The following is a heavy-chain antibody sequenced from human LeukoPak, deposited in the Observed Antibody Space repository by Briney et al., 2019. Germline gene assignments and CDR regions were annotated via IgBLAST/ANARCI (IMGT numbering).Heavy chain of an antibody. J-gene: IGHJ4*02. D-gene: IGHD1-26*01. CDR2: IIPILGIA. V-gene: IGHV1-69*04. Sequence: SVKVSCKASGGTFSSYAISWVRQAPGQGLEWMGRIIPILGIANYAQKFQGRVTITADKSTSTAYMELSSLRSEDTAVYYCASRGSISGRYDFDYWGQGTLVTVSS. CDR1: GGTFSSYA. CDR3: ASRGSISGRYDFDY.